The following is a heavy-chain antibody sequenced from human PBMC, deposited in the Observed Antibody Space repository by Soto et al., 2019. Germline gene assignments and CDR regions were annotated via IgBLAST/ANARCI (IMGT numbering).Heavy chain of an antibody. J-gene: IGHJ4*02. Sequence: VASVKVSCKASGYTFSGFYMHWVRQAPGQGLEWMGWINPNSGGTKSAEKFQGRVTMTRDTSISTAYMELSRLTSDDTAVYYCASDEVTGTAGLDFWGQGTQVTVSS. D-gene: IGHD6-19*01. V-gene: IGHV1-2*02. CDR1: GYTFSGFY. CDR3: ASDEVTGTAGLDF. CDR2: INPNSGGT.